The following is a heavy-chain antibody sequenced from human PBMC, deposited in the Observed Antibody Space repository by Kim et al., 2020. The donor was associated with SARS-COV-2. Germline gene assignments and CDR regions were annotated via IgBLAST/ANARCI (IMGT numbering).Heavy chain of an antibody. CDR3: AIRLKAVSANQNLFDP. D-gene: IGHD6-19*01. CDR1: GYTFTAYY. V-gene: IGHV1-2*06. CDR2: VNPGSGGT. Sequence: ASVKVSCKASGYTFTAYYIHWVRQAPGQGLEWMGRVNPGSGGTNYAEKFLGRVTMTRDTSISTAYMELNRLISDDTAVYYCAIRLKAVSANQNLFDPWGQGTPVTVSS. J-gene: IGHJ5*02.